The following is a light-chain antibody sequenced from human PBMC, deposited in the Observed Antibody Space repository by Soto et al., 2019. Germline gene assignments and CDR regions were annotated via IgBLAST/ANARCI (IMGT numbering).Light chain of an antibody. CDR3: CSYAGTYTHYV. J-gene: IGLJ1*01. Sequence: QSVLTQPRSVSGSPGQSVAISCTGTSSDVGGYNYVSWYQHHPGKAPKLMIYDVNKRPSGVPDRFSGSKSGNTASLTISGLQAEDEADYYCCSYAGTYTHYVFGPGTKLTVL. V-gene: IGLV2-11*01. CDR1: SSDVGGYNY. CDR2: DVN.